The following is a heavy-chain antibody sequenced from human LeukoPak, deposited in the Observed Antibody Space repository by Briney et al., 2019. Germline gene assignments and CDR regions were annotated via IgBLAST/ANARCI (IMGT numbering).Heavy chain of an antibody. CDR1: GGSFSGYY. CDR2: INHSGST. D-gene: IGHD6-19*01. V-gene: IGHV4-34*01. Sequence: SETLSLTCAVYGGSFSGYYWSWIRQPPGKGLEWIGEINHSGSTNYNPSLKSRVTISVDTSKNQFSLKLSSVTAADTAVYYCAGIIAVAGTVDYWGQGTLVTVS. CDR3: AGIIAVAGTVDY. J-gene: IGHJ4*02.